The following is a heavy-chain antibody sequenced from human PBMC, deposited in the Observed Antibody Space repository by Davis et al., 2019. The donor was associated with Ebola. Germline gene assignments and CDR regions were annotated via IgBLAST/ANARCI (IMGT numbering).Heavy chain of an antibody. V-gene: IGHV4-34*01. D-gene: IGHD3-22*01. J-gene: IGHJ4*02. CDR1: AGSLTVYY. Sequence: TLSPTCLLFAGSLTVYYWSWNRQPPGKGLEWIVAINHSGSTNYNPSLKSRFTISVDTSKNQFSLKLSSVTAADTAVYYCARLSWSRYYYDSSGYGNDYWGQGTLVTVSS. CDR2: INHSGST. CDR3: ARLSWSRYYYDSSGYGNDY.